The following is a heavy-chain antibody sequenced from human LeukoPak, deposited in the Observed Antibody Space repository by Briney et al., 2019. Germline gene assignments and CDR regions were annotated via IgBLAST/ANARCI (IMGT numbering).Heavy chain of an antibody. V-gene: IGHV3-21*01. CDR2: ISSSSSYI. J-gene: IGHJ4*02. CDR1: GFTFSSYS. CDR3: ARDGDDADTTADY. D-gene: IGHD7-27*01. Sequence: GGSLRLSCAASGFTFSSYSMNWVRQAPGKGLEWVSSISSSSSYIYYADSVKGRFTISRDNAKNSLYLQMSSLRAEDTAVYYCARDGDDADTTADYWGQGTLATVSS.